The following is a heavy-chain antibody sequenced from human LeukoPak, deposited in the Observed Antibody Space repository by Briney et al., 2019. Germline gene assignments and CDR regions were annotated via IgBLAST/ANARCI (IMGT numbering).Heavy chain of an antibody. CDR1: GYTFTSYG. D-gene: IGHD2-2*02. CDR2: ISAYNGNT. Sequence: GASVKVSCKASGYTFTSYGISWVRQAPGQGLEWMGWISAYNGNTNYAQKLQSRVTMTTDTSTSTAYMELRSLRSDDTAVYYCARGLVPAAICWWFDPWGQGTLVTVSS. J-gene: IGHJ5*02. CDR3: ARGLVPAAICWWFDP. V-gene: IGHV1-18*01.